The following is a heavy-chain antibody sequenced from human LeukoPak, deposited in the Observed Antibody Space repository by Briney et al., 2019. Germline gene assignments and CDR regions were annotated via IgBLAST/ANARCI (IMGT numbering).Heavy chain of an antibody. D-gene: IGHD3-10*01. Sequence: PGGSLRLSCAASGFTFSNYAMSWARQAPGKGLEWVSAISGSGDFTYYADSVKGRFTISRDNSRNTLYLQMNSLRAEDTAVFYCAKCTAGNAHYPIDYWGQGALVTVSS. CDR2: ISGSGDFT. CDR1: GFTFSNYA. CDR3: AKCTAGNAHYPIDY. J-gene: IGHJ4*02. V-gene: IGHV3-23*01.